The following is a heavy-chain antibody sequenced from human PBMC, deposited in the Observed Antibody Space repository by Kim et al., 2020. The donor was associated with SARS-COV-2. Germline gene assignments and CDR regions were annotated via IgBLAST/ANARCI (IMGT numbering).Heavy chain of an antibody. J-gene: IGHJ4*02. CDR2: INAGNGNT. V-gene: IGHV1-3*01. CDR1: GYTFTSYA. CDR3: ARLYSSSWHPVQVRGSG. Sequence: ASVKVSCKASGYTFTSYAMHWVRQAPGQRLEWMGWINAGNGNTKYSQKFQGRVTITRDTSASTAYMELSSLRSEDTAVYYCARLYSSSWHPVQVRGSGWGQGTLVTVSS. D-gene: IGHD6-13*01.